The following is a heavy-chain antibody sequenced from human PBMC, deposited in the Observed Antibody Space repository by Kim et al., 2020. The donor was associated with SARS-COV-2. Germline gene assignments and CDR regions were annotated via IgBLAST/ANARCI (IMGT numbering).Heavy chain of an antibody. Sequence: ASVKVSCKVSGYTLTELSMHWVRQAPGKGLEWMGGFDREDGETIYAQKFQGRVTMTEDTSTDTAYMELSSLRSEDTAVYYCASRQDGSYVDAFDIWGQGTMVTVSS. CDR3: ASRQDGSYVDAFDI. J-gene: IGHJ3*02. D-gene: IGHD1-26*01. CDR1: GYTLTELS. CDR2: FDREDGET. V-gene: IGHV1-24*01.